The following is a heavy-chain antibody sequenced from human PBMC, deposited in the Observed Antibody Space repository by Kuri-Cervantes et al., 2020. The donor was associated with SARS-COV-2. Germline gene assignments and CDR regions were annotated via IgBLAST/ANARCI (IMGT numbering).Heavy chain of an antibody. CDR3: APRGEGSGFDY. CDR2: ISSSSSYT. J-gene: IGHJ4*02. CDR1: GFAFSDYY. D-gene: IGHD3-16*01. V-gene: IGHV3-11*06. Sequence: GESLKISCAASGFAFSDYYMSWIRQAPGKGLERVSYISSSSSYTNYADSVKGRFTISRDNAKNSLYLQMNSLRAEDTAVYYCAPRGEGSGFDYWGQGTLVTVSS.